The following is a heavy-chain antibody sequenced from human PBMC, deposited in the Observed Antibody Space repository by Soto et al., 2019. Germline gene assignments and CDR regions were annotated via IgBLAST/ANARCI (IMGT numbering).Heavy chain of an antibody. V-gene: IGHV1-18*01. CDR3: ARGFLEWLSPSSDY. CDR1: GYTFTNFG. J-gene: IGHJ4*02. D-gene: IGHD3-3*01. CDR2: ISAYNGNT. Sequence: VASVKVSCKASGYTFTNFGISWVRQAPGQGLEWMGWISAYNGNTNYAQNFQGRVTMTTDTSTSTAYMELRSLRSDDTAVYYCARGFLEWLSPSSDYWGQGTLVTVSS.